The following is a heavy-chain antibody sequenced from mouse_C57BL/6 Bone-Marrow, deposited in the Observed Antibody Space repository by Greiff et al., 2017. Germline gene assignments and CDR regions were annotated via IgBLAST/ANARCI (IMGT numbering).Heavy chain of an antibody. CDR2: ISYDGSN. D-gene: IGHD2-4*01. J-gene: IGHJ1*03. CDR1: GYSITSGYY. V-gene: IGHV3-6*01. CDR3: AREDITYDYDGYFDV. Sequence: ESGPGLVKPSQSLSLTCSVTGYSITSGYYWNWIRQFPGNKLEWMGYISYDGSNNYNPSLKNRISITRDTSKNQFFLKLNSVTTEDTATYYCAREDITYDYDGYFDVWGTGTTVTVSS.